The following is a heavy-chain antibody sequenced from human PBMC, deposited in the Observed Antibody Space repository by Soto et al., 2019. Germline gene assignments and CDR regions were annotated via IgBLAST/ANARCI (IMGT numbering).Heavy chain of an antibody. CDR2: ISAYNGNT. CDR1: GYTFTSYG. V-gene: IGHV1-18*01. CDR3: ARDVGTGTTDAFDI. D-gene: IGHD1-1*01. Sequence: ASVKVSCKASGYTFTSYGISWVRQAPGQGLEWMGWISAYNGNTNYAQKLRGRVTMTTDTSTSTAYMELRSLRSDDTAVYYCARDVGTGTTDAFDIWGQGTMVTVSS. J-gene: IGHJ3*02.